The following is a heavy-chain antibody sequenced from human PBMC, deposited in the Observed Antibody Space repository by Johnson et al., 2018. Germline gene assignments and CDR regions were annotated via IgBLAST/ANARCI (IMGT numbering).Heavy chain of an antibody. CDR1: GYTFSSYD. Sequence: QVQLQESGAEVKKPGASVKVSCKASGYTFSSYDINWVRQATGQGLEWMGWMNPNSGNTGYAQKFQGRVTMTRDTSISAAYMELSSLTFEERAGYYCARAEKHLRRHWVGPWGQGTLVTVSSGESSPPPLNWVGPWGQGTLVTVAS. J-gene: IGHJ5*02. CDR3: ARAEKHLRRHWVGPWGQGTLVTVSSGESSPPPLNWVGP. V-gene: IGHV1-8*01. CDR2: MNPNSGNT. D-gene: IGHD3-10*01.